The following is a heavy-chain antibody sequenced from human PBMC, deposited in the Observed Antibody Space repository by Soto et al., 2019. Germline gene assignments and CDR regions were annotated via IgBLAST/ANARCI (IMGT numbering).Heavy chain of an antibody. Sequence: ASVKVSCKASGYTFTSYYMHWVRQAPGQGLEWMGIINPSGGSTSYAQKFQGRVTMTRDTSTSTVYMELSSLRSEDTAVYYCANLGDRRDGYKSVGDYWGQGNMVT. J-gene: IGHJ4*02. CDR3: ANLGDRRDGYKSVGDY. CDR2: INPSGGST. CDR1: GYTFTSYY. D-gene: IGHD5-12*01. V-gene: IGHV1-46*01.